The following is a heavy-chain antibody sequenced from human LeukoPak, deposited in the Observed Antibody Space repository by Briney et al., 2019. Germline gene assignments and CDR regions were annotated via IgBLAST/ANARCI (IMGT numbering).Heavy chain of an antibody. J-gene: IGHJ4*02. V-gene: IGHV1-2*02. CDR3: ARDLPGFTIYDYVWGSYRPFDY. CDR2: IIPNSGGT. D-gene: IGHD3-16*02. CDR1: GYTFTGYY. Sequence: ASVKVSCKASGYTFTGYYMHWVRQAPGQGLEWMGWIIPNSGGTNYAQKFQGRVTMTRDTSISTAYMELSRLRSDDTAVYYCARDLPGFTIYDYVWGSYRPFDYWGQGTLVTVSS.